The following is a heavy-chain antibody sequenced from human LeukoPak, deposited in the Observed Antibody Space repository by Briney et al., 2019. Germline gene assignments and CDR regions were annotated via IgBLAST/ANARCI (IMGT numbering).Heavy chain of an antibody. Sequence: SETLSLTCTVSGGSISSGSYYWSWIRQPAGKGLEWIGRIYTSGSTNYNPSLKSRVTISVDTSKNQFSLKLSSVTAADTAVYYCARVWYGPVGYGSYYFDYWGQGTLVTVSS. D-gene: IGHD1-26*01. CDR2: IYTSGST. CDR3: ARVWYGPVGYGSYYFDY. V-gene: IGHV4-61*02. CDR1: GGSISSGSYY. J-gene: IGHJ4*02.